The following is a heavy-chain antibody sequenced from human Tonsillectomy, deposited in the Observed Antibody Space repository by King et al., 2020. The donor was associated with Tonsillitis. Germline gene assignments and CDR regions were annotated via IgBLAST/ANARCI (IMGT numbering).Heavy chain of an antibody. CDR3: AKVGTTVTTYYYYYMDV. Sequence: VQLVESGGGLVQPGGSLRLSCVASGFTFTSYAMTWVRQAPGKGLEWVSSISGSGGSTYYADSVKGRFTISRDNSKHTLYLQMNSLRVEDTAVYYCAKVGTTVTTYYYYYMDVWGKGTTVTVSS. J-gene: IGHJ6*03. CDR1: GFTFTSYA. V-gene: IGHV3-23*04. CDR2: ISGSGGST. D-gene: IGHD4-17*01.